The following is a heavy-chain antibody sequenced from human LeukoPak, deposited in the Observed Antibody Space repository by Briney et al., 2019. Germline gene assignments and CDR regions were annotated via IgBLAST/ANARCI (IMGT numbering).Heavy chain of an antibody. CDR3: ARGLVLWFGELSRFDP. Sequence: SETLSLTCAVYGGSFSGYYWSWIRQPPGKGLEWIGEINHSGSTNYNPSLKSRVTISVDTSKNQFSLKLSSVTAADTAVYYCARGLVLWFGELSRFDPWGQGTLVTVSS. D-gene: IGHD3-10*01. V-gene: IGHV4-34*01. CDR1: GGSFSGYY. CDR2: INHSGST. J-gene: IGHJ5*02.